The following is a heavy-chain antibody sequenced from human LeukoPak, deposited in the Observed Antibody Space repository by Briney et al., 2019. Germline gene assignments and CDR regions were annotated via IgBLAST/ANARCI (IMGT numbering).Heavy chain of an antibody. CDR3: AKEKSLGTAAEYFQH. D-gene: IGHD2-21*02. J-gene: IGHJ1*01. V-gene: IGHV3-23*01. CDR1: GFTFSSYA. Sequence: PGGSLRLSCAASGFTFSSYAMSWVRQAPGKGLEWVSAISGSGGSTYYADSVKGRFTISRDNSKNTLYLQMNSLRAEDTAGYYCAKEKSLGTAAEYFQHWGQGTLVTVSS. CDR2: ISGSGGST.